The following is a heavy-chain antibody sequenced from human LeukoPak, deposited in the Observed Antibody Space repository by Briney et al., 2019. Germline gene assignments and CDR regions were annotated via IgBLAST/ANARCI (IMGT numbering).Heavy chain of an antibody. CDR1: GFTFSYYA. V-gene: IGHV3-23*01. J-gene: IGHJ4*02. CDR2: MTGSGGST. CDR3: AKANRGVHCSTATCYDYFDY. Sequence: GGSLRLSCAASGFTFSYYAMSWVRQAPGKGLEWVSAMTGSGGSTYYADSVKGRFTISRDNSKNTLYLQMNSLRAEDTALYYCAKANRGVHCSTATCYDYFDYWGQGTLVTVSS. D-gene: IGHD2-2*01.